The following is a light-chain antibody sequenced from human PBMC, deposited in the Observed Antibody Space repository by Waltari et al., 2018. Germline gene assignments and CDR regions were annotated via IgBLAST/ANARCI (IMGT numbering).Light chain of an antibody. CDR2: DVS. Sequence: QSALTQPPSVSGSPRQSVTISCTGTSSDIGTYNRFSWYQQTPGTAPKLMIYDVSNRPSGVPDRFSGSKSGNTASLTISALQAEDEADYYCCSFTPSLTYVFGTGTKVTVL. J-gene: IGLJ1*01. V-gene: IGLV2-18*02. CDR1: SSDIGTYNR. CDR3: CSFTPSLTYV.